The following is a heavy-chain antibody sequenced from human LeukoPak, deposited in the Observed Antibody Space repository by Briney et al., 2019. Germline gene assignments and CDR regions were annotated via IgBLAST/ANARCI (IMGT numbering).Heavy chain of an antibody. CDR2: VYYSGST. V-gene: IGHV4-59*01. D-gene: IGHD1-26*01. J-gene: IGHJ5*02. CDR1: GGSISTYY. CDR3: AKGGNYWPQWWFDP. Sequence: SETLSLTCTVSGGSISTYYWSWIRQPPGKGLHWIGYVYYSGSTNYNPSLKSRVTISADTSKNQFSLRLSSVTPADTAVYYCAKGGNYWPQWWFDPWGRGTLVSVSS.